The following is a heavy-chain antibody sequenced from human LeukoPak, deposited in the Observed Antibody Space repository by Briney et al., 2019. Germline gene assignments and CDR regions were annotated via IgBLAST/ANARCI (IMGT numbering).Heavy chain of an antibody. J-gene: IGHJ5*02. CDR3: ARDRRNSYNWFDP. CDR2: ISSSSSYI. Sequence: GGSLRLSCAASGFTFSSYAMNWVRQAPGKGLEWVSSISSSSSYIYYADSVKGRFTISRDNAKNSLYLQMNSLRAEDTAVYYCARDRRNSYNWFDPWGQGTLVTASS. V-gene: IGHV3-21*01. CDR1: GFTFSSYA.